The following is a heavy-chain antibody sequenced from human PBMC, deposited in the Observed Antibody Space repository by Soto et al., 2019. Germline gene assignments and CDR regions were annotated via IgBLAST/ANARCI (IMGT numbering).Heavy chain of an antibody. CDR2: MNPNSGNT. D-gene: IGHD6-19*01. J-gene: IGHJ4*02. CDR3: ARGPLAVAEGGGRD. CDR1: GYTFTSYD. Sequence: ASVKVSCKASGYTFTSYDINWVRQATGQGLEWMGWMNPNSGNTGYAQKFQGRVTMTRNTSISTAYMELSSLRSEDTAGYYCARGPLAVAEGGGRDWGQGTLVTVSS. V-gene: IGHV1-8*01.